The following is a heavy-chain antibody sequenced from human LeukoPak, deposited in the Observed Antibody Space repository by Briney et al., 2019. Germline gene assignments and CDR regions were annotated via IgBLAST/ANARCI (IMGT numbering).Heavy chain of an antibody. J-gene: IGHJ3*02. V-gene: IGHV3-48*03. CDR2: ISTSGSII. CDR3: AREGGMTTVTPDAFDI. CDR1: GFSFSSYE. D-gene: IGHD4-17*01. Sequence: PGGSLRLSCAGSGFSFSSYEMNWVRQAPGKGLEWVSYISTSGSIIYYADSVKGRFTISRDNAKNSLYLQMNSLRAEDTAVYYCAREGGMTTVTPDAFDIWGQGTMVTVSS.